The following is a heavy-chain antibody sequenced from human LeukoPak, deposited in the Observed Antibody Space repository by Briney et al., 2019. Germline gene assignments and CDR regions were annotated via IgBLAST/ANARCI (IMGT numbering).Heavy chain of an antibody. CDR1: GGSISSYY. CDR3: ARHRVAGIIDY. J-gene: IGHJ4*02. CDR2: IYTSGST. D-gene: IGHD6-19*01. V-gene: IGHV4-4*09. Sequence: SETLSLTCTVSGGSISSYYWSWIRQPPGKGLEWIGYIYTSGSTNYNPSLESRVTISVDTSKNQFSLKLSSVTAADTAVYYCARHRVAGIIDYWGQGTLVTVSS.